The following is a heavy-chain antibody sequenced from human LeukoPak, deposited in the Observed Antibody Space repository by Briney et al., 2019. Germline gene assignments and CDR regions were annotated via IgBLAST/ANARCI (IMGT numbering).Heavy chain of an antibody. D-gene: IGHD2-15*01. CDR1: GFTSSSYW. Sequence: PGGSLRLSCAASGFTSSSYWMPWVRQAPGKGLVWVSRINSDGSGTSYADSVKGRFTISRDNAKNTLYLHMNSLRAEDTAVYYCARDHGYCSGGSCLNYFDYWGQGTLVTVSS. J-gene: IGHJ4*02. CDR3: ARDHGYCSGGSCLNYFDY. CDR2: INSDGSGT. V-gene: IGHV3-74*01.